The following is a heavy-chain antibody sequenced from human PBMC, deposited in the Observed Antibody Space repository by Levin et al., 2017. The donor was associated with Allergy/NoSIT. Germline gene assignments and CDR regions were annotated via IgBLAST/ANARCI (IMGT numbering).Heavy chain of an antibody. V-gene: IGHV5-51*01. CDR2: IYPGDSDT. Sequence: GESLKISCKGSGYSFTSYWIGWVRQMPGKGLEWMGIIYPGDSDTRYSPSFQGQVTISADKSISTAYLQWSSLKASDTAMYYCARRSSGWYQDNWFDPWGQGTLVTVSS. CDR3: ARRSSGWYQDNWFDP. CDR1: GYSFTSYW. J-gene: IGHJ5*02. D-gene: IGHD6-19*01.